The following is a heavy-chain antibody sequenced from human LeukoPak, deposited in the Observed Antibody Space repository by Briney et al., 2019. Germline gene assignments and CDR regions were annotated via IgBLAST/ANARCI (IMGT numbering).Heavy chain of an antibody. D-gene: IGHD3-3*01. Sequence: PGGSLRLSCAASGFTFSSYAMHWVRQAPGKGLEWVSGISWNSGSIGYADSVKGRFTISRDNAKNSLYLQMNSLRAEDMALYYCAKDLKGDFWSGYSLGAFDIWGQGTMVTVSS. CDR1: GFTFSSYA. J-gene: IGHJ3*02. V-gene: IGHV3-9*03. CDR2: ISWNSGSI. CDR3: AKDLKGDFWSGYSLGAFDI.